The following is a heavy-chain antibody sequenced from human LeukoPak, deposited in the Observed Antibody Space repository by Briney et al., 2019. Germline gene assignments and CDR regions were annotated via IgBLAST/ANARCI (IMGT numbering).Heavy chain of an antibody. V-gene: IGHV3-23*01. J-gene: IGHJ4*02. Sequence: GGSLRLSCAASVFTFTSYTMSWVRQAPGKGLEWVSAISGSGVSTYYADSVKGRFTISRDNSKNTLYLQMNSLRGEDTAVYYCARKYSGSHFFDYWGQGTLVTVSS. CDR1: VFTFTSYT. D-gene: IGHD1-26*01. CDR2: ISGSGVST. CDR3: ARKYSGSHFFDY.